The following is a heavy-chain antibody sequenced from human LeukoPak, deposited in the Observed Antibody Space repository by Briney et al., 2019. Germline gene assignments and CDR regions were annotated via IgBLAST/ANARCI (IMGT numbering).Heavy chain of an antibody. V-gene: IGHV3-11*01. CDR3: ARYPAYYDFWSGYYIWYFDY. CDR2: ISSSGSTI. Sequence: GGSLRLSCAASGFTVSSNSMSWVRQAPGKGLEWVSYISSSGSTIYYADSVKGRFTISRDNAKNSLYLQMNSLRAEDTAVYYCARYPAYYDFWSGYYIWYFDYWGQGTLVTVSS. D-gene: IGHD3-3*01. CDR1: GFTVSSNS. J-gene: IGHJ4*02.